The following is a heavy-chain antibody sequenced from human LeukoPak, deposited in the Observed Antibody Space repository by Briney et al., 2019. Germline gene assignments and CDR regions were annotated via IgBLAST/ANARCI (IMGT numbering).Heavy chain of an antibody. J-gene: IGHJ5*02. CDR1: GGSISTYY. CDR2: IYYSGST. Sequence: AETLSLTCTVAGGSISTYYWSWIRQPPGKGLEWIGYIYYSGSTNYKPSLKSRVTISVDTSKNQFSLKLSSVTAADTAVYYCARGGYYGSGNDFRFDPWGQGTLVTVSS. D-gene: IGHD3-10*01. CDR3: ARGGYYGSGNDFRFDP. V-gene: IGHV4-59*01.